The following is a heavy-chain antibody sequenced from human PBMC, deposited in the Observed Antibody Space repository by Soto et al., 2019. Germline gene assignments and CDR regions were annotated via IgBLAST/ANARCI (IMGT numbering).Heavy chain of an antibody. V-gene: IGHV3-23*01. J-gene: IGHJ4*02. CDR3: AKRIMSTIGHFDS. CDR2: ISGIGHST. D-gene: IGHD2-15*01. Sequence: GGSLRLSCAASGFIFSSYAMGWVRQAPGKGLEWVSSISGIGHSTYYADSVKGRFTISRDNSKNTLHLQMNSLRAEDTAVYYCAKRIMSTIGHFDSWGQGTLVTVSS. CDR1: GFIFSSYA.